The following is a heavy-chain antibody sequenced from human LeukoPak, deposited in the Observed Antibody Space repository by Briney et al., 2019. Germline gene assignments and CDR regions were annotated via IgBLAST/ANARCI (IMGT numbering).Heavy chain of an antibody. V-gene: IGHV3-9*01. CDR3: AKDRTYSGYDALDY. Sequence: GGSLRLSCAASGFTFDDYFMHWVRQAPGKGLEWVSGISWNSGGAGYADSVKGQFTISRDNAKNSLYLQMNSLRTEDTALYYCAKDRTYSGYDALDYWGQGTLVTVSS. CDR2: ISWNSGGA. CDR1: GFTFDDYF. D-gene: IGHD5-12*01. J-gene: IGHJ4*02.